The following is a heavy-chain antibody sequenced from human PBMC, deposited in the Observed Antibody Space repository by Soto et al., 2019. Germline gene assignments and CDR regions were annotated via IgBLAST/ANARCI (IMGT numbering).Heavy chain of an antibody. V-gene: IGHV1-18*04. Sequence: ASVKVSCKAIGYSFTSHYMHWVRQAPGQGLEWMGWISAYNGNTNYAQKLQGRVTMTTDTSTSTAYMELRSLRSDDTAVYYCARAWGYSYGFDPWGQGTLVTVSS. CDR1: GYSFTSHY. CDR3: ARAWGYSYGFDP. D-gene: IGHD5-18*01. CDR2: ISAYNGNT. J-gene: IGHJ5*02.